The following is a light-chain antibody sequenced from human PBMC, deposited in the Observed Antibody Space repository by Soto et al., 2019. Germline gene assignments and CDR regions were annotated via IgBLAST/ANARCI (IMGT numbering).Light chain of an antibody. J-gene: IGKJ3*01. CDR3: HQYDGSPLT. CDR1: QTVSINS. CDR2: GAS. V-gene: IGKV3-20*01. Sequence: EIVLTQSPGTLSLSPGERATLFCRASQTVSINSLAWYQQKPGQAPILLIYGASTRHTGIPDRFNGSGSGTDFALTINRLEPEDFAVYYCHQYDGSPLTFGPGTKVNVK.